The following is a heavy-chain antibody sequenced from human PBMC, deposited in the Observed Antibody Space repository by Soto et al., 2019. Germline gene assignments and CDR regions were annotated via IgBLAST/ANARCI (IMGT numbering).Heavy chain of an antibody. J-gene: IGHJ4*02. Sequence: PVGSLRLSCAASGFTFINAWMTWVRQAPGKGLEWVGRIKSQTNGGTTDYAAPVKGRFTISRDDSKSTLYLQMNSLKTEDTAVYYCATAYYDSSGFDFWGQGTLVTVSS. CDR3: ATAYYDSSGFDF. CDR1: GFTFINAW. CDR2: IKSQTNGGTT. D-gene: IGHD3-22*01. V-gene: IGHV3-15*01.